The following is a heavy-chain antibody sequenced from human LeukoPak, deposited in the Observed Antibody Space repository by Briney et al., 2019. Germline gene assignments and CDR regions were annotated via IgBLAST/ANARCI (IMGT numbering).Heavy chain of an antibody. D-gene: IGHD5-24*01. CDR2: IIPILGIA. J-gene: IGHJ5*02. CDR1: GGTFSSYA. Sequence: SVKVSCKASGGTFSSYAISWVRQAPGQGLEWLGRIIPILGIANYAQKFQGRATITADKSTSTAYMELSSLRSEDTAVYYCAREVPDGYPHYGPWGQGTLVTVSS. V-gene: IGHV1-69*04. CDR3: AREVPDGYPHYGP.